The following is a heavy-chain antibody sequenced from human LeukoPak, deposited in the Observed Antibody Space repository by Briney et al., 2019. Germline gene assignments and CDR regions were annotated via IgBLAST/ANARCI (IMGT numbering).Heavy chain of an antibody. J-gene: IGHJ5*02. CDR1: GGSISSSTYY. D-gene: IGHD6-19*01. Sequence: PSETLSLTCTVLGGSISSSTYYWRWLRQPPGKGREWIGTFYSGSTYYSPSLKSRVTISVNTSKNQFSLKVSPVTAADTAVYYCARDSDSSETQYWFDPWGQGTLVTVSS. CDR2: FYSGST. V-gene: IGHV4-39*07. CDR3: ARDSDSSETQYWFDP.